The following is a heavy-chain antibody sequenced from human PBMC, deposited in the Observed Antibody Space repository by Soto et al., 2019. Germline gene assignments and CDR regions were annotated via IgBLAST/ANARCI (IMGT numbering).Heavy chain of an antibody. CDR2: ISWNSGSI. V-gene: IGHV3-9*01. Sequence: GGSLRLSCAASGFTFDDYAMHWVRQAPGKGLEWVSGISWNSGSIGYADSVKGRFTISRDNAKNSLYLQMNSLRAEDTALYYCAKDNLYAAAGKTDAFDIWGQGTMVTVSS. CDR3: AKDNLYAAAGKTDAFDI. CDR1: GFTFDDYA. D-gene: IGHD6-13*01. J-gene: IGHJ3*02.